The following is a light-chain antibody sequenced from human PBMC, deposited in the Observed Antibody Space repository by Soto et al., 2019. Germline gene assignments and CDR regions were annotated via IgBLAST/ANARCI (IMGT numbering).Light chain of an antibody. Sequence: QSVLTQPPSVSGAPGQRVTISCTGSSSNIGAGYDEHWYQQLPGTAPKLLIYGNSNRPSGVPDRFSGSKSGTSASLAITGLQAEDDADYFCQSNDSSPIRTKFGGGTNLTVL. CDR2: GNS. CDR1: SSNIGAGYD. V-gene: IGLV1-40*01. CDR3: QSNDSSPIRTK. J-gene: IGLJ2*01.